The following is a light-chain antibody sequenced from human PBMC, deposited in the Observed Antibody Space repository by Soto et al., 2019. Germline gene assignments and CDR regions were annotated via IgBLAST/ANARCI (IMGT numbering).Light chain of an antibody. V-gene: IGLV6-57*04. J-gene: IGLJ2*01. CDR2: EDN. Sequence: NFMLTQPHSVSESPGKTVTISCTRSSGSIASNYVQWYQQRPGSAPTPVIYEDNERPSGLPDRFSGSIDSSSNSASLTISGLKTDGGADYYCQSYHSGNVVFGGGTKLTVL. CDR1: SGSIASNY. CDR3: QSYHSGNVV.